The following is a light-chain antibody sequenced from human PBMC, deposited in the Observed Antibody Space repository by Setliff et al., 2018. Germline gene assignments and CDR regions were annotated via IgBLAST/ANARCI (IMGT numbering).Light chain of an antibody. CDR3: QSYDSSLSGSGV. CDR2: GNS. V-gene: IGLV1-40*01. CDR1: SSNIGSNY. J-gene: IGLJ1*01. Sequence: QSVLTQPPSASGTPGQRVTISCSGSSSNIGSNYVYWYQQLPGTAPKLLIYGNSNRPSGVPDRFSGSKSGTSASLAITGLQAEDEADYYCQSYDSSLSGSGVFGTGTKVTVL.